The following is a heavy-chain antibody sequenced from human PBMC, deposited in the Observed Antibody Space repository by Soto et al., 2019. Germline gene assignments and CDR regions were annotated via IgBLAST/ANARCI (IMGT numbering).Heavy chain of an antibody. CDR1: GYTFTSYD. V-gene: IGHV1-8*01. Sequence: ASVNVSCKASGYTFTSYDINWVRQATGQGLEWMGWMNPNSGNTGYAQKFQGRVTMTRNTSISTAYMELSSLRSEDTAVYYCAKLLVRADLGIFDYWGQGTLVTVSS. CDR2: MNPNSGNT. CDR3: AKLLVRADLGIFDY. J-gene: IGHJ4*02. D-gene: IGHD3-10*01.